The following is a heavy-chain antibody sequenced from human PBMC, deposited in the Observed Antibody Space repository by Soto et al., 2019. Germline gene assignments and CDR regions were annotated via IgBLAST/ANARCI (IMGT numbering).Heavy chain of an antibody. J-gene: IGHJ4*02. CDR2: ISSSSSYI. CDR3: ASRIAVAGHIDY. CDR1: GFTFSSYS. Sequence: GGSLRLSCAASGFTFSSYSMNWVRQAPGKGLEWVSSISSSSSYIYYADSVKGRFTISRDNAKNSLYLQMNSLGAEDTAVYYCASRIAVAGHIDYWGQGTLVTVSS. V-gene: IGHV3-21*01. D-gene: IGHD6-19*01.